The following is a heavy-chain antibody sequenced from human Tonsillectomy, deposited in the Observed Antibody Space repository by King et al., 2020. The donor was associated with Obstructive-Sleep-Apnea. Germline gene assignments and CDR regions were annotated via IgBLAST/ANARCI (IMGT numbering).Heavy chain of an antibody. CDR1: GYTFTSYA. V-gene: IGHV7-4-1*02. J-gene: IGHJ6*02. Sequence: QLVQSGSELKRPGASVRVSCKASGYTFTSYAMNWVRQAPGQGLVWMGWINPNTGNPTYAQGFTGRFVFSLDTSVTTAYLQISSLKAEDTAVYYCARHAIGFFYYGMDVWGQGTTVTVSS. CDR3: ARHAIGFFYYGMDV. D-gene: IGHD3-22*01. CDR2: INPNTGNP.